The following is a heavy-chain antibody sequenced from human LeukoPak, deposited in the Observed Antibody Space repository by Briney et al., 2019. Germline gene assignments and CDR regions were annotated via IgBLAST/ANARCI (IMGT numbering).Heavy chain of an antibody. D-gene: IGHD3-10*01. V-gene: IGHV2-5*02. CDR3: AHSTTYGSGSYGYGY. CDR1: GFSLSTTGVG. J-gene: IGHJ4*02. Sequence: SGPTLVKPTQTLTLTCTFSGFSLSTTGVGVGWIRQPPGKALEWLALIYWDDGKRYSPSLKSRLTITKDTSKHQVVLTMTTMDPVDTATYYCAHSTTYGSGSYGYGYWGQGTLVTVSS. CDR2: IYWDDGK.